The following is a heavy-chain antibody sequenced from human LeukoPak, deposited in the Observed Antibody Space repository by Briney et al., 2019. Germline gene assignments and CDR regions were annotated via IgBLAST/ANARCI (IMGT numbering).Heavy chain of an antibody. V-gene: IGHV4-59*11. Sequence: SETLSLTCTVSGGSFSSHYWSWIRQPPGKGPEWIGHISYIGSTNYNPSLKSRVTISVDTSKNQFSLKLSSVTAADTAVYYCARDPTTVTKGLDIWGQGTMVTVSS. D-gene: IGHD4-17*01. CDR3: ARDPTTVTKGLDI. CDR2: ISYIGST. J-gene: IGHJ3*02. CDR1: GGSFSSHY.